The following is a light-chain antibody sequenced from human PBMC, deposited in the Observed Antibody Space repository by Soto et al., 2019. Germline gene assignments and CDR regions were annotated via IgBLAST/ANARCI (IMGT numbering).Light chain of an antibody. CDR1: ESVRSN. J-gene: IGKJ4*01. CDR3: QHYNNLPLT. Sequence: EIVMTQSPAPLSVSPGEGATLYCRASESVRSNLAWYQQKPGQSPRLLMYGASTRATGIPARFSGSGPGTEFTPSISSLQSEDFAVHYCQHYNNLPLTFGGGTKVDIK. CDR2: GAS. V-gene: IGKV3-15*01.